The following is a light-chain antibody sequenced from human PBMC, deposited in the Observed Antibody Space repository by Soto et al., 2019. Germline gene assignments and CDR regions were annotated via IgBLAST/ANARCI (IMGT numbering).Light chain of an antibody. V-gene: IGKV1-5*01. Sequence: DFQMTQSPSTLSASVGDRVTITCRASQSISIWLAWYQQKPWKAPKLLIYDASSLESGVPSRFSGSGSGTEFTLTISSLQPDDFATYYCQQYNSYSITFGQGTRLEIK. CDR3: QQYNSYSIT. J-gene: IGKJ5*01. CDR1: QSISIW. CDR2: DAS.